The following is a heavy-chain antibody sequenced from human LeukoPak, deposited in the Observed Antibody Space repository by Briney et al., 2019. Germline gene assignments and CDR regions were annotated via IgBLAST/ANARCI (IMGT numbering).Heavy chain of an antibody. CDR2: FDREDDEI. V-gene: IGHV1-24*01. Sequence: ASVKVSCKVSGYTFTELSIHWVRRAPGKGLEWMGGFDREDDEIMYARKFQGRVTVTEDTSTDTAVMELRSLKSEDTAVYYCATAPLVGVPTFLDSWGQGTLVTVSS. CDR1: GYTFTELS. J-gene: IGHJ4*02. CDR3: ATAPLVGVPTFLDS. D-gene: IGHD1-26*01.